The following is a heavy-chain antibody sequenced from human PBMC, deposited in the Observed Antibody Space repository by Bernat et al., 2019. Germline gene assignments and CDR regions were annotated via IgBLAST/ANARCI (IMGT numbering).Heavy chain of an antibody. CDR3: ARAAITTFGVIIIDLDC. J-gene: IGHJ4*02. CDR2: ITSSSTYI. V-gene: IGHV3-21*01. D-gene: IGHD3-3*01. Sequence: EVQLVESGGGLVKPGRSLRLSCAASGFTFISYAMNLVRQAPGNGQEWGSSITSSSTYIYYADSGKGRFTLSRDNAKNSLYLQMNSLRAEDTSVYYCARAAITTFGVIIIDLDCWGQVTLVTLSS. CDR1: GFTFISYA.